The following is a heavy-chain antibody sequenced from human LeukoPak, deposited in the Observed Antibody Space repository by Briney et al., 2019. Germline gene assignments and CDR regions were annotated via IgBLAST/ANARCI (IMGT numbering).Heavy chain of an antibody. V-gene: IGHV3-23*01. Sequence: GGSLRLSCAASGFTFSSYARSWVRQAPGKGLEWVSAISGSGGSTYYADSVKGRFTISRDNSKNTLYLQMNSLRAEDTAVYYCAGVVGATNGDYWGQGTLVTVSS. J-gene: IGHJ4*02. D-gene: IGHD1-26*01. CDR1: GFTFSSYA. CDR3: AGVVGATNGDY. CDR2: ISGSGGST.